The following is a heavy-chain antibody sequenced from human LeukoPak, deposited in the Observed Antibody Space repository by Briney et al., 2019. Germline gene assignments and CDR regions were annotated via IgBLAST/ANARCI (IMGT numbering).Heavy chain of an antibody. V-gene: IGHV1-46*01. Sequence: ASVKVSCKASGYTFTSYYMHWVRQAPGQGLEWMGIINPSGGSTSYAQKFQDRVTMTRDTSTSTVYMELSSLRSEDTAVYYCARGSDYYTPSGAHYYYMDVWGKGTTVTVSS. CDR2: INPSGGST. CDR1: GYTFTSYY. CDR3: ARGSDYYTPSGAHYYYMDV. D-gene: IGHD3-10*01. J-gene: IGHJ6*03.